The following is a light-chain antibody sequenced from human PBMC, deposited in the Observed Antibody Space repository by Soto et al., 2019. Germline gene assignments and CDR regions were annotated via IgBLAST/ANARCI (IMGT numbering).Light chain of an antibody. CDR1: SSDVGGYNY. Sequence: QSVLTQPPSASGSPGQSVTISCTGTSSDVGGYNYVSWYQQHPGKAPKLMIYEVSQRPSGVPDRFSGSKSGNTASLTVSGLQAEDEADYYCSSYAGSHVAFGGGTKVTVL. CDR2: EVS. V-gene: IGLV2-8*01. J-gene: IGLJ2*01. CDR3: SSYAGSHVA.